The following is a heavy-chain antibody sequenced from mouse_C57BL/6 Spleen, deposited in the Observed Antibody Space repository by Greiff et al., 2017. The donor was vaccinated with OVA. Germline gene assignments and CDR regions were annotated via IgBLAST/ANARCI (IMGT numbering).Heavy chain of an antibody. CDR2: IYPGSGNT. Sequence: VQRVESGAELVRPGASVKLSCKASGYTFTDYYINWVKQRPGQGLEWIARIYPGSGNTYYNEKFKGKATLTAEKSSSTAYMQLSSLTSEDSAVYFCARGNYDYDGYAMDYWGQGTSVTVSS. CDR1: GYTFTDYY. CDR3: ARGNYDYDGYAMDY. V-gene: IGHV1-76*01. D-gene: IGHD2-4*01. J-gene: IGHJ4*01.